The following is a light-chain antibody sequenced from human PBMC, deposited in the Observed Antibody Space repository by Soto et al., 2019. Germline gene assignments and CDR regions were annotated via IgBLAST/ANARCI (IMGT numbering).Light chain of an antibody. CDR2: GNS. Sequence: QSALAQPPSVSGAPGQRVTISCTGSSSNVGAGYDVHWYHQLPGTAPKLLIYGNSNRPSGVPDRFSGSKSGTSASLAITGLQAEDEADYYCQSYDSSLSVVFGTGTKVTVL. CDR3: QSYDSSLSVV. V-gene: IGLV1-40*01. CDR1: SSNVGAGYD. J-gene: IGLJ1*01.